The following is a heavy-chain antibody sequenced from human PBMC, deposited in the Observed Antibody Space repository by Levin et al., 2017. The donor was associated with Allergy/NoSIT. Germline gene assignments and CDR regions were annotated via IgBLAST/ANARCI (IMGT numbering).Heavy chain of an antibody. J-gene: IGHJ4*02. CDR1: GFTFSSYE. Sequence: GGSLRLSCAASGFTFSSYEMNWVRRAPGKGLEWVSYISSTGSNIYSADSVKGRFTISRDNAKNSLYLHMNSLRAEDTAVYYCARQLGNFWSGYNYFDYWGQGPLVTVSS. V-gene: IGHV3-48*03. CDR2: ISSTGSNI. D-gene: IGHD3-3*01. CDR3: ARQLGNFWSGYNYFDY.